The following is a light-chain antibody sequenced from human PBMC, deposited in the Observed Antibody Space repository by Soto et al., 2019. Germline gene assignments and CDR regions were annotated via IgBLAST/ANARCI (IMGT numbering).Light chain of an antibody. Sequence: QSALTQPASVSGSPGQSITISCTGTSSDVGGYNYVSWYQQHPSKAPKLMIYDVSNRPSGVSNRFSGSKSGNTASLTISGLQAEDEADYYCSSYTLLFGTGTKVTVL. J-gene: IGLJ1*01. V-gene: IGLV2-14*01. CDR2: DVS. CDR1: SSDVGGYNY. CDR3: SSYTLL.